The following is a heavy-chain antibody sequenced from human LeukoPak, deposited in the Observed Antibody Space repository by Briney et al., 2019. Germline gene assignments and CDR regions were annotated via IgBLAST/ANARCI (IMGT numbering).Heavy chain of an antibody. J-gene: IGHJ4*02. D-gene: IGHD1-26*01. CDR3: ARGYALYSGRYIDFDY. CDR1: GYIFTGYY. V-gene: IGHV1-2*02. Sequence: ATVTVSCKASGYIFTGYYMHWVRQAPGQGLEWMGWINPNNGGTNYAQKFQGRVTMTRDTSISTAYMELSRLRSDDTAVYYCARGYALYSGRYIDFDYWGQGTLATVSS. CDR2: INPNNGGT.